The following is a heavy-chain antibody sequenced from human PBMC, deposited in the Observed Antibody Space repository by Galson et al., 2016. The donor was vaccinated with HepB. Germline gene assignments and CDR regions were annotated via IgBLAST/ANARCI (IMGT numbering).Heavy chain of an antibody. D-gene: IGHD5-12*01. J-gene: IGHJ4*02. CDR1: GFTFSTYG. V-gene: IGHV3-33*01. CDR2: IWYDGINK. Sequence: SLRLSCAASGFTFSTYGMHWVRQAPGEGLEWVAAIWYDGINKYYADSVKGRFTISRDNSKNTLYLQMNSLRVDDTALYYCARDQGYVWGQGTLVTFSS. CDR3: ARDQGYV.